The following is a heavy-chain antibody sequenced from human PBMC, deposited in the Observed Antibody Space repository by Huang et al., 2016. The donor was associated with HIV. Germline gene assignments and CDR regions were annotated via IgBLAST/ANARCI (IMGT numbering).Heavy chain of an antibody. CDR1: GYSFDKSW. J-gene: IGHJ6*02. V-gene: IGHV5-51*01. D-gene: IGHD5-18*01. CDR3: ARLDTARNYYYYGLDV. Sequence: EEQLVQSGAEVKKPGESLKISCEGSGYSFDKSWIGWVRQMPGKGLEWMGTIYPDDSDTSYSPSFQGQGSISADKSISTAYLQWSSLKASDTAMYYCARLDTARNYYYYGLDVWGQGTSFIVSS. CDR2: IYPDDSDT.